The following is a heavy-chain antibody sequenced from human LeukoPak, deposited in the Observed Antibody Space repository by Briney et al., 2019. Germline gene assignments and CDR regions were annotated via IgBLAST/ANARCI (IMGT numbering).Heavy chain of an antibody. CDR3: ATDLGAGGGATAFDY. Sequence: ASVKVSCKASGYTFTGYYMHWVRQAPGQGLEWMGWINPNSGGTNYAQKFQGRVTMTRDTSVSTAYMELSSLRSEDTAVYYCATDLGAGGGATAFDYWGQGTLVTVSS. D-gene: IGHD1-26*01. CDR1: GYTFTGYY. CDR2: INPNSGGT. V-gene: IGHV1-2*02. J-gene: IGHJ4*02.